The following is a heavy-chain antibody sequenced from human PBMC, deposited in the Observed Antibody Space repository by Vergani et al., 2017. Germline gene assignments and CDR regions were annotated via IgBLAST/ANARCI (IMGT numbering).Heavy chain of an antibody. CDR1: GYSFTSYW. CDR3: ARPVADFPNDAFDI. V-gene: IGHV5-51*01. Sequence: EVQLVQSGAEVKKPGESLKISCKGSGYSFTSYWIGWVRQLPGKGLEWMGIIYPGDSDTRYSASCQGQVTISAAKSISTAYLQVSSLKASYTAMYYCARPVADFPNDAFDIWGQGTMVTVSS. CDR2: IYPGDSDT. J-gene: IGHJ3*02. D-gene: IGHD6-19*01.